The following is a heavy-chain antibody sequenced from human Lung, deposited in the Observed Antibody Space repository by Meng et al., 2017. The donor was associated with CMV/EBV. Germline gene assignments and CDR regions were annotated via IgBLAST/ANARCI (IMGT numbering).Heavy chain of an antibody. J-gene: IGHJ6*02. V-gene: IGHV1-18*01. CDR2: ISAYNGNT. Sequence: ASVXVSXKASGYTFTSYGISWVRQAPGQGLEWMGWISAYNGNTNYAQKLQGRVTMTTDTSTSTAYMELRSLRSDDTAVYYCARNPLYCSSTSCYIPGNYYYYYGMDVWXQGTXVTVSS. CDR3: ARNPLYCSSTSCYIPGNYYYYYGMDV. D-gene: IGHD2-2*02. CDR1: GYTFTSYG.